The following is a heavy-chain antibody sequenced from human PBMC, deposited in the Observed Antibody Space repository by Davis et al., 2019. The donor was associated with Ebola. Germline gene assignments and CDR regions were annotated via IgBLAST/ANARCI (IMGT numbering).Heavy chain of an antibody. CDR3: ARAGAVAGTFYYYYYMDV. CDR1: GFTFSIFA. D-gene: IGHD6-19*01. Sequence: GGSLRLSCAASGFTFSIFALTWVRQAPGKGLEWVSAINGRDDSTYFADSVKGRFTISRDNAKNSLYLQMNSLRAEDTAVYYCARAGAVAGTFYYYYYMDVWGKGTTVTVSS. V-gene: IGHV3-23*01. J-gene: IGHJ6*03. CDR2: INGRDDST.